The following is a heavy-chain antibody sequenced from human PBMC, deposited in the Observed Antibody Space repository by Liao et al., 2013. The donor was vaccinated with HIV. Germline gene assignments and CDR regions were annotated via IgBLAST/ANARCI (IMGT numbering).Heavy chain of an antibody. D-gene: IGHD4-17*01. CDR1: GGSISSYY. CDR2: IYASGST. V-gene: IGHV4-4*07. Sequence: QVQLQESGPGLVKPSETLSLTCTVSGGSISSYYWSWIRQPAGKGLEWIGRIYASGSTNYNPSLKSRVTMSVDTSKNQFSLKLRSVTAADTAVYYCARGGRRDYYSRSDNYYYYMDVWGKGTTVTVSS. CDR3: ARGGRRDYYSRSDNYYYYMDV. J-gene: IGHJ6*03.